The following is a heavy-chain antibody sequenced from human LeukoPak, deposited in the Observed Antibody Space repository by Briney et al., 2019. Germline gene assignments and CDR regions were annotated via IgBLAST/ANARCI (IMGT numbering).Heavy chain of an antibody. CDR3: ARGRAAATRYFYYYYYYMDA. D-gene: IGHD3-9*01. J-gene: IGHJ6*03. V-gene: IGHV1-69*06. CDR1: GGTFSSYA. CDR2: IIPIFGTA. Sequence: SVKVSCKASGGTFSSYAISWVRQAPGQGLEWMGGIIPIFGTANYAQKFQGRVTITADKSTSTAYMELSSLRSEDTAVYYCARGRAAATRYFYYYYYYMDAWGKGTTVTVSS.